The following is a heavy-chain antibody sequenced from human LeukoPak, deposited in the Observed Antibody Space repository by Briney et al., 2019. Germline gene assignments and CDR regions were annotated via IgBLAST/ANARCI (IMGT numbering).Heavy chain of an antibody. J-gene: IGHJ5*02. CDR1: GCTVSGNY. D-gene: IGHD5-24*01. CDR2: IYSGGST. Sequence: PGGSLRLSCAASGCTVSGNYMSWVRQAPGKGLEWVSVIYSGGSTYYADSVKGRFTISRDNSKNTLYLQMNSLRAEDTAVYYCAKVPPINPRFDPWGQGTLVTVSS. CDR3: AKVPPINPRFDP. V-gene: IGHV3-53*01.